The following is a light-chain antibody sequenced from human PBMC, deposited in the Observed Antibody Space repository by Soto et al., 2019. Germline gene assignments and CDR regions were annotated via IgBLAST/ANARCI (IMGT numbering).Light chain of an antibody. CDR1: SGHSSYI. CDR2: LEGSGSY. CDR3: ETWDSYSWV. Sequence: QSVLTQSSSASASLGSSVKLTCTLSSGHSSYIIAWHQQQPGKAPRYLMKLEGSGSYNKGSGIPDRFSGSSSGADRYLTISNLQFEDEADYYCETWDSYSWVFGGVTNVTVL. J-gene: IGLJ3*02. V-gene: IGLV4-60*02.